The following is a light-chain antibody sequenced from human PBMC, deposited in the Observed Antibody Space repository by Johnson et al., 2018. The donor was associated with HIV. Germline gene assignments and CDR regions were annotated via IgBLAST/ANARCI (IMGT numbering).Light chain of an antibody. V-gene: IGLV1-51*02. CDR2: ENN. CDR3: GTWDSSRSAV. J-gene: IGLJ1*01. CDR1: SSNIGNNY. Sequence: SVLTQPPSVSAAPGQTVTISCSGSSSNIGNNYVSWYQQLPATAPKLLIYENNKRPSGIPARFSGSKSGMSATLAITRLQTGDEADYYCGTWDSSRSAVFGTGTKVTVL.